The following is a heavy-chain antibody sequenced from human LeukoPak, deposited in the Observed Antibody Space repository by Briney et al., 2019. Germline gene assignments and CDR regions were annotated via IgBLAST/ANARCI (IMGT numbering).Heavy chain of an antibody. Sequence: SETLSLTCTVSGGSISSYYWSWIRQPAGKGLEWIGRIYTSGSTNYNPSLKSRVTISVDTSKNQFSLQLSSVTAADTAVYYCARHERNGGYYDYWGQGTLVTVSS. J-gene: IGHJ4*02. CDR3: ARHERNGGYYDY. V-gene: IGHV4-4*07. CDR2: IYTSGST. CDR1: GGSISSYY. D-gene: IGHD3-22*01.